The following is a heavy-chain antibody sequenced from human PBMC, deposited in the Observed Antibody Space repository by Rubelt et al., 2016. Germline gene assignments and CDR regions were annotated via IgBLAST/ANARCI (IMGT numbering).Heavy chain of an antibody. V-gene: IGHV1-69*04. J-gene: IGHJ6*02. Sequence: QVQLVQSGAEVKKPGASVKVSCKASGYTFTSYGISWVRQAPGQGLEWMGRIIPILGIANYAQKVHGMVTFTADKSTSTAYMELSSLRSEDTAVYYCAREEGLTIFGHYGMDVWGQGTTVTVSS. CDR1: GYTFTSYG. D-gene: IGHD3-3*01. CDR2: IIPILGIA. CDR3: AREEGLTIFGHYGMDV.